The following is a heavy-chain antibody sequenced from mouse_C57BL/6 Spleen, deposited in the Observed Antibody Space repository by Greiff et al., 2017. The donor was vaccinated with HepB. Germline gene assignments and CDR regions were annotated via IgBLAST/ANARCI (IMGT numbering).Heavy chain of an antibody. CDR3: ARCYYGYDYAMDY. D-gene: IGHD2-2*01. V-gene: IGHV1-55*01. CDR2: IYPGSGST. CDR1: GYTFTSYW. Sequence: QVQLQQPGAELVKPGASVKMSCKASGYTFTSYWITWVKQRPGQGLEWIGDIYPGSGSTNYYEKFKSKATLTVDTSSSTAYMQLSSLTSEDSAVYYCARCYYGYDYAMDYWGQGTSVTVSS. J-gene: IGHJ4*01.